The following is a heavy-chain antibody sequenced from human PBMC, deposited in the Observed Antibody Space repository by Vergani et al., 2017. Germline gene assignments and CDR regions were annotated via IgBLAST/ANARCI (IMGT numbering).Heavy chain of an antibody. CDR2: TYYSGST. V-gene: IGHV4-31*03. CDR3: AKLRTGLLTY. J-gene: IGHJ4*02. Sequence: QVQLQESGPGLVKPSQTLYLTCTVSGGSISSGGYYWSWIRQHPGKGLEWIGYTYYSGSTYYNPSLMSRVTIPVDTSKNQFSLKLSSVTAADTAVYYCAKLRTGLLTYWGQGTLVTVSS. CDR1: GGSISSGGYY. D-gene: IGHD7-27*01.